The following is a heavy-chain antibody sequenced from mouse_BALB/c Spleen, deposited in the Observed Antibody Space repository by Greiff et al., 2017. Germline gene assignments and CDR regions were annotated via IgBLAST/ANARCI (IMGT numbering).Heavy chain of an antibody. CDR3: ARASGTRHYYSMDY. D-gene: IGHD3-3*01. CDR1: GFYIKDTY. Sequence: EVTLQVSGAELVKPGPSVKLSCTASGFYIKDTYMRWVKQRPEPGLEWIGRIDPANGNAKYDPKFQGKATITADTASNTDYLLLSSLTAEDTAVYSCARASGTRHYYSMDYWGQGTTVTVSS. J-gene: IGHJ4*01. V-gene: IGHV14-3*02. CDR2: IDPANGNA.